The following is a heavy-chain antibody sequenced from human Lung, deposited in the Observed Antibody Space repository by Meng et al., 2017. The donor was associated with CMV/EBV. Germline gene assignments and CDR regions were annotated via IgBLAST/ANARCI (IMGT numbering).Heavy chain of an antibody. V-gene: IGHV1-58*01. CDR3: AAEALKEQWLVYYYGMDV. D-gene: IGHD6-19*01. CDR2: IVVGSGNT. J-gene: IGHJ6*02. Sequence: SXXVSXKASGFTFTSSAVQWVRQARGQRLEWIGWIVVGSGNTNYALKFQERVTITRDMSTSTAYMELSSLRSEDTAVYYCAAEALKEQWLVYYYGMDVWGQGXTVTVSS. CDR1: GFTFTSSA.